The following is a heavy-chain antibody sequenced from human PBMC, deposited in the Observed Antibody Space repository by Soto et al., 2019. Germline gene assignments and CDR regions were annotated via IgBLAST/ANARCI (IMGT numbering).Heavy chain of an antibody. CDR1: GYTFTGYF. Sequence: QVQLVQSGAEVKKPGASVKVSCKASGYTFTGYFMHWVRQAPGQGLEWMGWINSNSGGTTYAQKFQGRVTMTRDTSIRTAYMELSRLTSDDTAVYYCARGDSESLADPWGQGTLVTVSA. CDR2: INSNSGGT. J-gene: IGHJ5*02. D-gene: IGHD1-26*01. V-gene: IGHV1-2*02. CDR3: ARGDSESLADP.